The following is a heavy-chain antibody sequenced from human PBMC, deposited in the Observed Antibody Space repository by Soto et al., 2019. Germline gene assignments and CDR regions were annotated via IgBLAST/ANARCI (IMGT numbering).Heavy chain of an antibody. CDR3: CTSRVGEKSSAAIDIWGPGIDV. V-gene: IGHV3-15*01. Sequence: EVQLVESGGGLVKPGGSLRLSCIASGFTFNTAWMTWVRQAPGKGLQWVGRINNGGVTDYAAPVRGRFIISRDDSKNTVYLRTFTTGTVNTAVYYCCTSRVGEKSSAAIDIWGPGIDVCGGGSTLTVSS. D-gene: IGHD3-10*01. CDR2: INNGGVT. CDR1: GFTFNTAW. J-gene: IGHJ6*04.